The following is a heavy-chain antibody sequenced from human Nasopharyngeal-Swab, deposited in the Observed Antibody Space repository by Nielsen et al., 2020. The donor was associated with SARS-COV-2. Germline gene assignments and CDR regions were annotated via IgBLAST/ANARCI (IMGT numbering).Heavy chain of an antibody. J-gene: IGHJ6*02. Sequence: GGSLRLPCAASGFTFSSYDMHWVRQATGKGLEWVSAIGTAGDPYYPGSVKGRFTISRENAKNSLYLQMNSLRAGDTAVYYCARGDGTMVRGVIIRGGMDVWGQGTTVTVSS. CDR1: GFTFSSYD. V-gene: IGHV3-13*05. CDR2: IGTAGDP. D-gene: IGHD3-10*01. CDR3: ARGDGTMVRGVIIRGGMDV.